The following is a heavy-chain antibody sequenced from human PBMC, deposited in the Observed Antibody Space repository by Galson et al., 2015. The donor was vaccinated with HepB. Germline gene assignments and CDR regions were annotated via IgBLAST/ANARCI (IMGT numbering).Heavy chain of an antibody. CDR1: GGSFSGYY. Sequence: LSLTCAVYGGSFSGYYWSWIRQPPGKGLEWIGEINHSGSTNYNPSLKSRVTISVDTSKNQFSLKLSSVTAADTAVYYCARGRGEQQLTEDFDYWGQGTLVTVSS. CDR2: INHSGST. CDR3: ARGRGEQQLTEDFDY. V-gene: IGHV4-34*01. D-gene: IGHD6-13*01. J-gene: IGHJ4*02.